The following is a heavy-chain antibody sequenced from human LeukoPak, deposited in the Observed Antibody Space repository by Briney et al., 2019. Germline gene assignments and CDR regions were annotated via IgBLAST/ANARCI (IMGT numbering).Heavy chain of an antibody. CDR1: GFTFSSYA. D-gene: IGHD6-19*01. Sequence: PGGSLRLSCAASGFTFSSYAMSWVRQPPGKGLEWVSAISGSGGGTYYADSVKGRFTISRDNSRNTLYLQMNSLRVEDTAVYYCARILSSSWYEYFHHWGQGTLVTVSS. CDR3: ARILSSSWYEYFHH. CDR2: ISGSGGGT. V-gene: IGHV3-23*01. J-gene: IGHJ1*01.